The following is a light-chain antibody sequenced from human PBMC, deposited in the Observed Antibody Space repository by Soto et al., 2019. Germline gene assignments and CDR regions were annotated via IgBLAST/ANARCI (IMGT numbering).Light chain of an antibody. CDR2: EVS. V-gene: IGLV2-14*01. Sequence: QSALTQPASVSGSPGQSITIACTGTISDVGGYNYVSWYQQHPGKAPKLMIYEVSNRPSGVSNRFSGSKSGNTASLTISGLQAEDAADYYCSSYTSSSTPYVFGTATKLTVL. CDR1: ISDVGGYNY. CDR3: SSYTSSSTPYV. J-gene: IGLJ1*01.